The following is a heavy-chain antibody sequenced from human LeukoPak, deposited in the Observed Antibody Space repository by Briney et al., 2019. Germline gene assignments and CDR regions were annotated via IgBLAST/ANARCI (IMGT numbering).Heavy chain of an antibody. CDR3: ARGSITMVRGVILNYYYYGMDV. Sequence: ASVKVSCKASGGTFSSYAISWVRQAPGQGLEWMGGIIPIFGTANYAQKFQGRVTITADESTSTAYMELSSLRSEDTAVYYCARGSITMVRGVILNYYYYGMDVWGQGTTVTGSS. CDR2: IIPIFGTA. J-gene: IGHJ6*02. D-gene: IGHD3-10*01. V-gene: IGHV1-69*13. CDR1: GGTFSSYA.